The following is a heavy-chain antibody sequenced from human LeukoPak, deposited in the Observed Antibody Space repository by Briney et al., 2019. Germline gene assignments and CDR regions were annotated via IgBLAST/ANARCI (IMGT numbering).Heavy chain of an antibody. CDR1: GGTFSSYT. Sequence: ASVKVSCKASGGTFSSYTISWGGQAPGQGGEWRGRMITILGIANYAKKFQGRVTITAEKSTRKAYMELSSLRSEDTAVYYCARDRYGDYSNWFDPWGQGTLVTVSS. J-gene: IGHJ5*02. V-gene: IGHV1-69*04. D-gene: IGHD4-17*01. CDR2: MITILGIA. CDR3: ARDRYGDYSNWFDP.